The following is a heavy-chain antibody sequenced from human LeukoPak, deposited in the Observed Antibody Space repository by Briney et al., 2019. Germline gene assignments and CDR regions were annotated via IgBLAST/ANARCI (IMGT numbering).Heavy chain of an antibody. CDR1: GGSFSGYY. D-gene: IGHD5-12*01. CDR3: ARGRGGYVIDY. Sequence: SETLSLTCAVYGGSFSGYYWSWIRQPPGKGLEWIGEINHSGSTNYDPSLKSRVTISVDTSKNQFSLKLSSVTAADTAVYYCARGRGGYVIDYWGQGTLVTVSS. V-gene: IGHV4-34*01. CDR2: INHSGST. J-gene: IGHJ4*02.